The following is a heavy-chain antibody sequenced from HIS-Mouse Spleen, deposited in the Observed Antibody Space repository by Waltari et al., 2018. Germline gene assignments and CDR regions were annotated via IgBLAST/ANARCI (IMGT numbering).Heavy chain of an antibody. J-gene: IGHJ3*02. CDR2: ISWNSGSI. D-gene: IGHD6-13*01. V-gene: IGHV3-9*01. Sequence: EVQLVESGGGLVQPGRSLRLSCAASGFTFDDYAMHWVRHAPGKGLEWVSCISWNSGSIGYADSVKGRFTISRDNAKNSLYLQMNSLRAEDTALYYCAKDISAAAGTGGNAFDIWGQGTMVTVSS. CDR1: GFTFDDYA. CDR3: AKDISAAAGTGGNAFDI.